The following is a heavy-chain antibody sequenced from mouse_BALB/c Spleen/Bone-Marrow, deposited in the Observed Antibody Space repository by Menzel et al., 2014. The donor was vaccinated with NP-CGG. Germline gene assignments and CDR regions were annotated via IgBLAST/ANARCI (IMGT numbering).Heavy chain of an antibody. J-gene: IGHJ3*01. D-gene: IGHD2-4*01. CDR1: GFTFNSYG. CDR3: ARHAYYDQTEVSFVY. Sequence: EVHLVESGGGLVKSGGSLKLSCAASGFTFNSYGMSWVRQTPEKRLEWVATISGGGSYTFYPDSVKGRFTISRDNAKNNPYLQLSSLRSEDTALYYCARHAYYDQTEVSFVYWGQGTLVTVSA. V-gene: IGHV5-9-2*01. CDR2: ISGGGSYT.